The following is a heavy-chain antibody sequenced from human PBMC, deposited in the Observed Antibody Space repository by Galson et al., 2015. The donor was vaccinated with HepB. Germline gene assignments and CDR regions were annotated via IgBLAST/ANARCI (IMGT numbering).Heavy chain of an antibody. CDR3: ARQYQLLGAFDI. CDR1: GYSFTSDW. Sequence: QSGAEVKKPGESLRISCKGSGYSFTSDWISWVRQMPGKGLEWMGRIDPSDSYTNYSPSYQGHVTTSADKSISTAYLQWSSLKASDTAMYYCARQYQLLGAFDIWGQGTMVTVSS. V-gene: IGHV5-10-1*01. D-gene: IGHD2-2*01. CDR2: IDPSDSYT. J-gene: IGHJ3*02.